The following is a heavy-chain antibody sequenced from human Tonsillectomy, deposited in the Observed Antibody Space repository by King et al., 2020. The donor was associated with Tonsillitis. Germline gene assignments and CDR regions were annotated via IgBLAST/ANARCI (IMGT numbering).Heavy chain of an antibody. CDR2: IYHSGAL. J-gene: IGHJ6*02. Sequence: LQLQESGSGLVKPSQTLSLTCAVSGGSINSGGFSWSWIRQPPGKGLEWIGYIYHSGALYYDPSLKSRVTISVDRAKNQFSLKLSSVTAADTAVYFCARGPLLGYYYGLDVWGQGTTVTVSS. V-gene: IGHV4-30-2*01. CDR3: ARGPLLGYYYGLDV. CDR1: GGSINSGGFS. D-gene: IGHD3-22*01.